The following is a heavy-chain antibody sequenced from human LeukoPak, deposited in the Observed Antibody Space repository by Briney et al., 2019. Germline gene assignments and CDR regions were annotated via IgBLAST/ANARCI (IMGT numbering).Heavy chain of an antibody. D-gene: IGHD6-19*01. V-gene: IGHV1-69*13. CDR3: ARASSGWRSAPAGY. J-gene: IGHJ4*02. CDR1: GGTFSSYA. CDR2: IIPIFGTA. Sequence: AASVKVSCKASGGTFSSYAISWVRQAPGQGLEWMGGIIPIFGTANYAQKFQGRVTITADESTSTAYMELSSLRSEDTAVYYCARASSGWRSAPAGYWGQGTLVTVSS.